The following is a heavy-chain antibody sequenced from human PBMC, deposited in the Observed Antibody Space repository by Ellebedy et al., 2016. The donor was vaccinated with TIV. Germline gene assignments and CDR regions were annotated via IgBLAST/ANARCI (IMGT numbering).Heavy chain of an antibody. Sequence: GESLKISCAASGFTFNYAMHWVRQAPGKGLEWVAVISYDGRDRYYADSVKGRFTISRDNSKNTLYLQMSSLRAEDTAVYYCARGRGSYKEYFQDWGQGTQVTVSS. CDR1: GFTFNYA. J-gene: IGHJ1*01. CDR3: ARGRGSYKEYFQD. V-gene: IGHV3-30*04. D-gene: IGHD1-26*01. CDR2: ISYDGRDR.